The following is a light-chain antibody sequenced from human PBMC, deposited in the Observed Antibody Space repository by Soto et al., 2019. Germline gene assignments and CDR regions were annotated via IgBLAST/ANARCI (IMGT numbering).Light chain of an antibody. V-gene: IGKV1-9*01. J-gene: IGKJ5*01. CDR1: RGISSY. CDR3: QQLNSYLIT. Sequence: DIQLTQSPSVLSASVGDRVTITCRASRGISSYLAWYQQKPGKAPKLLIYAASTLQTGVPSRFSGSGSGTEFTLTISSLQPEDFATYYCQQLNSYLITFGQGTRLEIK. CDR2: AAS.